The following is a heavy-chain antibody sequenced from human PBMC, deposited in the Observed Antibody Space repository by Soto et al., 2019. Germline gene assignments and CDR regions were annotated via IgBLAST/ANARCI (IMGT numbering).Heavy chain of an antibody. CDR3: ASYGRGTYYYGYYFHH. J-gene: IGHJ4*02. V-gene: IGHV4-34*01. Sequence: LTCAVYGGSFSDYYWTRIRQPPGKGLEWIGEIHHSGSTNYNPSLKSRVTISLDTSKNQFSLKLSSVTAADAAVYYCASYGRGTYYYGYYFHHWGQGTPVTVSS. CDR1: GGSFSDYY. D-gene: IGHD3-10*01. CDR2: IHHSGST.